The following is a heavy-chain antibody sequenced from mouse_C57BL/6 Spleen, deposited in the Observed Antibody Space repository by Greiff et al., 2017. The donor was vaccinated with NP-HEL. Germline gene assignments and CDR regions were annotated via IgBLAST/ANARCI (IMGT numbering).Heavy chain of an antibody. V-gene: IGHV1-61*01. D-gene: IGHD1-1*01. Sequence: VQLQQPGAELVRPGSSVKLSCKASGYTFTSYWMDWVKQRPGQGLEWIGNIYPSDSETHYNQKFKDKATLTVDKSSSTAYMQLSSLTSEDSAVYYCARAYYGSSLFDYWGQGTTLTVSS. CDR3: ARAYYGSSLFDY. J-gene: IGHJ2*01. CDR1: GYTFTSYW. CDR2: IYPSDSET.